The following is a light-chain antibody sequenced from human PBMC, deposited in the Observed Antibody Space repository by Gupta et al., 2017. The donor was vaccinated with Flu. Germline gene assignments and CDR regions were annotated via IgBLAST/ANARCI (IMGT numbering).Light chain of an antibody. V-gene: IGKV4-1*01. CDR2: WAS. J-gene: IGKJ3*01. CDR3: HRDDGSPFT. CDR1: QTLLYASNNKNY. Sequence: DIVMTQSPGSLVASLGETVTINCRSSQTLLYASNNKNYLAWYQRKPGQSPQLLIYWASRRESGLPAGFSGRASATYFSLTITILPAEDAVIYYCHRDDGSPFTFGPGTRVDMK.